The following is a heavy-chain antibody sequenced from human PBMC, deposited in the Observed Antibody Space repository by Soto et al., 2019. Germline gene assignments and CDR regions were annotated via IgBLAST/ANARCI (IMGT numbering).Heavy chain of an antibody. CDR2: IYYSGST. Sequence: SETLSLTCTVSGGSISSSSYYWGWIRQPPGKGLEWIGSIYYSGSTYYNPSLKSRVTISVDTSKNQFSLKLSSVTAADTAVYYCARHVRPGYSGYDRFDPWGQGTLVTVSS. J-gene: IGHJ5*02. D-gene: IGHD5-12*01. CDR1: GGSISSSSYY. V-gene: IGHV4-39*07. CDR3: ARHVRPGYSGYDRFDP.